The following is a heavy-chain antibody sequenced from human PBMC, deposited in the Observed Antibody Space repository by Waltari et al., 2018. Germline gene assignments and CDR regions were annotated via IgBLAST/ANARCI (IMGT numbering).Heavy chain of an antibody. D-gene: IGHD3-10*01. J-gene: IGHJ4*02. V-gene: IGHV3-53*01. CDR1: GFTVSTTY. CDR2: IFGGGNT. Sequence: EVQLVESGGGLIQPGGSLSLSCAASGFTVSTTYMSWVRQAPGKGLEWVSVIFGGGNTYYADSVKGRFTISRDNSENTLSLQMNSLRADDTAVYYCTRHNYYGSGSYYFDYWGQGTLVTVSS. CDR3: TRHNYYGSGSYYFDY.